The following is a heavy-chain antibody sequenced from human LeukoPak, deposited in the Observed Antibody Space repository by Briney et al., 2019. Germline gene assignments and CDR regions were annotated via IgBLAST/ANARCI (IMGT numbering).Heavy chain of an antibody. V-gene: IGHV3-74*01. CDR3: ARDVPHNWLDT. CDR1: GITFGNNW. CDR2: INSDGGVA. Sequence: PGGSLRLSCAASGITFGNNWMHWVRQGPGKGLVWVSRINSDGGVAIYADSVKGRFTVSRDNAKNTLYLQMNSLRAEDTAVYYCARDVPHNWLDTWGQGTLVTVSS. J-gene: IGHJ5*02.